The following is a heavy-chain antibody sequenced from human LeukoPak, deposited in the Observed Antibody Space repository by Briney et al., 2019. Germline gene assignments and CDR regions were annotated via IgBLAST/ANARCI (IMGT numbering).Heavy chain of an antibody. V-gene: IGHV1-18*01. CDR3: ARDNGYKSVAY. D-gene: IGHD1-14*01. Sequence: ASVKVSCKASGYTFSTYGISWLRQAPGQGLEWMGWISASNGNTNYAQKFQGRVTMTTDTSTSTLYMEVRSLRSDDTAVYYCARDNGYKSVAYWGQGTLVTVSS. CDR1: GYTFSTYG. J-gene: IGHJ4*02. CDR2: ISASNGNT.